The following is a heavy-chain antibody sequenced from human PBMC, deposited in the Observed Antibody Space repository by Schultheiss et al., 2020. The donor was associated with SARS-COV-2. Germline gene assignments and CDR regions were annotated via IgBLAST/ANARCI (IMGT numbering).Heavy chain of an antibody. CDR2: IYHSGST. CDR3: ARGKRGSSVLTWDYYYYYGMDV. CDR1: GGSFSGYY. V-gene: IGHV4-34*01. J-gene: IGHJ6*02. Sequence: SETLSLTCAVYGGSFSGYYWSWIRQPPGKGLEWIGSIYHSGSTYYNPSLKSRVTISVDTSKNQFYLKLSSVTAADTAVYYCARGKRGSSVLTWDYYYYYGMDVWGQGTTVTVSS. D-gene: IGHD6-13*01.